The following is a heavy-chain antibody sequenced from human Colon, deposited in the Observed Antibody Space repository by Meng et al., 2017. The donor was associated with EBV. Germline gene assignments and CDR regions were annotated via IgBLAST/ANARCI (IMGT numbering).Heavy chain of an antibody. J-gene: IGHJ4*02. CDR3: ARWAFIDSYGFDH. D-gene: IGHD5-18*01. CDR1: RVSITERNL. Sequence: QPHAAAPVLVKLTGALVVTCAVARVSITERNLWSWIGQAPGKGLEWIGEIDHYGGNTYHPSLKSRVTISVDKTKNQIALKLTSVTAADTAVYYCARWAFIDSYGFDHWGQGTLVTVSS. V-gene: IGHV4-4*02. CDR2: IDHYGGN.